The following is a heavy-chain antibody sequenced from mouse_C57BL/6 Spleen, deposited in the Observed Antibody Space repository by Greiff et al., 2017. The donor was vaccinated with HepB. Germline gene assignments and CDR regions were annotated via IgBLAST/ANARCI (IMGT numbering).Heavy chain of an antibody. CDR1: GYTFTSYT. V-gene: IGHV1-4*01. Sequence: VQLQQSGAELARPGASVKMSCKASGYTFTSYTMHWVKQRPGQGLEWIGYINPSSGYTKYNQKFKDKATLTADKSSSTAYMQLSSLTSEDSAVYYCARSSYDYEGFAYWGQGTLVTVSA. CDR2: INPSSGYT. J-gene: IGHJ3*01. CDR3: ARSSYDYEGFAY. D-gene: IGHD2-4*01.